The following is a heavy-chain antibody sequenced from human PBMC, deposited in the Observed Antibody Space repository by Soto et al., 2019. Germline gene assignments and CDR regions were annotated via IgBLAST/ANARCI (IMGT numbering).Heavy chain of an antibody. D-gene: IGHD2-15*01. V-gene: IGHV3-30*18. CDR1: GFTFSSYG. CDR3: AKGHLGYCSGGSCPLQH. J-gene: IGHJ1*01. Sequence: GGSLRLSCAASGFTFSSYGMHWVRQAPGKGLEWVAVISYDGSNKYYADSVKGRFTISRDNSKNTLYLQMNSLRAEDTAVYYCAKGHLGYCSGGSCPLQHWGQGTLVTVSS. CDR2: ISYDGSNK.